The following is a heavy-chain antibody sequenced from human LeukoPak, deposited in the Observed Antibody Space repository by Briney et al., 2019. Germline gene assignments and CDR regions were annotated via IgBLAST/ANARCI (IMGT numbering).Heavy chain of an antibody. J-gene: IGHJ3*02. CDR2: VHYSGRT. CDR3: ARQDQSYDFWGGLVELGAFDI. V-gene: IGHV4-39*01. CDR1: GGSISSRSYS. Sequence: SETLSLTCTVSGGSISSRSYSWAWVRQPPGRGLECIGSVHYSGRTYYNSSLKSRVNASIDTSKNQFSLKLRSVTAADTAVYYCARQDQSYDFWGGLVELGAFDIWGQGTMVTVSS. D-gene: IGHD3-3*01.